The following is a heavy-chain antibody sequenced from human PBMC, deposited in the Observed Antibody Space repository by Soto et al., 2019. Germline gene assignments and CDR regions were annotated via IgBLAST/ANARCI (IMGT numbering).Heavy chain of an antibody. J-gene: IGHJ4*02. CDR2: ISYDGSNK. CDR1: GFTFSSYA. D-gene: IGHD7-27*01. V-gene: IGHV3-30-3*01. CDR3: AGDYDPNWDYYFDY. Sequence: QVQLVESGGGVVQPGRSLRLSCAASGFTFSSYAMHWVRQAPGKGLEWVAVISYDGSNKYYADSVKGRFTISRDNSKNTLYLQMNSLRAEDTAVYYCAGDYDPNWDYYFDYWGQGTLVTVSS.